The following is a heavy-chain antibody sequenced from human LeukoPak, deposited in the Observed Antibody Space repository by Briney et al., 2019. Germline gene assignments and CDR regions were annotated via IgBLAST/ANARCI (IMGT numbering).Heavy chain of an antibody. Sequence: GGSLRLSCAASGFTFSSYGMHWARQAPGNGLEWVAFIRYDGSNKYYADSVKGRFTISRDNSKNTLYLQMNSLRAEDTAVYYCAKDLVVRGGLFDYWGQGTLVTVSS. J-gene: IGHJ4*02. CDR1: GFTFSSYG. CDR2: IRYDGSNK. V-gene: IGHV3-30*02. D-gene: IGHD3-10*01. CDR3: AKDLVVRGGLFDY.